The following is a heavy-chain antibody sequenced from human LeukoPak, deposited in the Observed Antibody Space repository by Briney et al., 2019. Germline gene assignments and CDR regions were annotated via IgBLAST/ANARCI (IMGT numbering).Heavy chain of an antibody. V-gene: IGHV3-7*01. CDR3: ARHGNWTSGSSDMDY. D-gene: IGHD2-15*01. Sequence: GGSLRLSCAASGFTFSRHYMRWVRQAPGKGLEWVANIKQDGSEKYYVDSVKGRFTISRDNAKNSLYLQINSLRAADTSISYCARHGNWTSGSSDMDYWGQATRVT. J-gene: IGHJ4*02. CDR2: IKQDGSEK. CDR1: GFTFSRHY.